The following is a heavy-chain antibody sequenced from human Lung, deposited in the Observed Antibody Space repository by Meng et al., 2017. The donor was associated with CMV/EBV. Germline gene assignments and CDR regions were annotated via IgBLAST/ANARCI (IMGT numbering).Heavy chain of an antibody. CDR2: INPNSVGA. D-gene: IGHD3-16*01. CDR3: AREGLVGDLRYFDL. CDR1: AHTFAGYY. V-gene: IGHV1-2*06. J-gene: IGHJ2*01. Sequence: LLESVAEVTKPGASVKVSFKASAHTFAGYYMHWVRQAPGQGLELMGRINPNSVGANYAQKFQGRVTMTRDTSISTAYMELSRLRSDDTAVYYCAREGLVGDLRYFDLWGRGTLVTVSS.